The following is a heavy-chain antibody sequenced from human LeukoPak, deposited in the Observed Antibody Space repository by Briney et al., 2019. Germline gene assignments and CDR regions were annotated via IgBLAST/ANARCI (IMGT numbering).Heavy chain of an antibody. J-gene: IGHJ4*02. CDR1: GYTFTDYY. Sequence: ASVNVSCKVSGYTFTDYYMHWVQQAPGKGLEWMGLVDPEDGETIYAEKFQGRVTITADTSTDTAYMELSSLRSEDTAVYYCATDRLGSSSYDYWGQGTLVTVSS. CDR2: VDPEDGET. D-gene: IGHD6-6*01. CDR3: ATDRLGSSSYDY. V-gene: IGHV1-69-2*01.